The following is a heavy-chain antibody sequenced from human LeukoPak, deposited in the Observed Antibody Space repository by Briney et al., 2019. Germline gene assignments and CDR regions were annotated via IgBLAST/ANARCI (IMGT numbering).Heavy chain of an antibody. CDR1: GFTFSSYE. J-gene: IGHJ4*02. CDR3: ARDATGTTAYFDY. CDR2: TSSSGSNI. D-gene: IGHD1-1*01. Sequence: GGSLRLSCAASGFTFSSYEMNWVRQAPGKGLEWVSYTSSSGSNIYYADSVKGRFTISRDNAKNSLYLQMNSLRAEDTAVYYCARDATGTTAYFDYWGPGTLVTVSS. V-gene: IGHV3-48*03.